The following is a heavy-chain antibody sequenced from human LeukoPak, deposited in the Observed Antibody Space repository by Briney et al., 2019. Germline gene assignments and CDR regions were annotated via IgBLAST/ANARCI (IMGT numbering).Heavy chain of an antibody. J-gene: IGHJ4*02. Sequence: ASVKVSCKASGYTFTSYGISWVRQAPGKGLEWMGGFDPEDGETIYAQKFQGRVTMTEDTSTDTAYMELSSLRSEDTAVYYCATGEFYSSSWYYWGQGTLVTVSS. CDR2: FDPEDGET. D-gene: IGHD6-13*01. CDR3: ATGEFYSSSWYY. CDR1: GYTFTSYG. V-gene: IGHV1-24*01.